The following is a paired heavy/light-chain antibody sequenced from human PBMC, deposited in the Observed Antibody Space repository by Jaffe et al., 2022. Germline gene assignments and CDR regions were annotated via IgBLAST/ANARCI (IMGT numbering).Light chain of an antibody. CDR1: SSDVGGYNY. J-gene: IGLJ2*01. CDR3: SSYAGSNNFVV. CDR2: EVS. Sequence: QSALTQPPSASGSPGQSVTISCTGTSSDVGGYNYVSWYQQHPGKAPKLMIYEVSKRPSGVPDRFSGSKSGNTASLTVSGLQAEDDADYYCSSYAGSNNFVVFGGGTKLTVL. V-gene: IGLV2-8*01.
Heavy chain of an antibody. J-gene: IGHJ3*02. D-gene: IGHD3-16*02. CDR3: AKDVILINQGARRAFDI. Sequence: EVQLLESGGGLIQPGGSLRLSCAASGFTFSSYVMTWVRQAPGKGLDWVSAISGSGATTYYAGSVKGRFTISRDNSKNTLYLQMNSLRGEDTAVYYCAKDVILINQGARRAFDIWGQGTMVTVSS. CDR2: ISGSGATT. CDR1: GFTFSSYV. V-gene: IGHV3-23*01.